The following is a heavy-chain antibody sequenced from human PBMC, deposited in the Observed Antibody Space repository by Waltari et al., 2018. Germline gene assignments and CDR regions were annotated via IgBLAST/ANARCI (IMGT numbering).Heavy chain of an antibody. J-gene: IGHJ6*02. Sequence: QVQLQESGPGLVKPSETLSLTCTVSGGSISSYYWSWIRQPPGKGLEWIGYIYYSGSTTATPSLKSRVTMPVDTSKNQFSLKLSSVTAADTAVYYCARDLTRGGMDVWGQGTTVTVSS. D-gene: IGHD7-27*01. CDR2: IYYSGST. CDR3: ARDLTRGGMDV. V-gene: IGHV4-59*12. CDR1: GGSISSYY.